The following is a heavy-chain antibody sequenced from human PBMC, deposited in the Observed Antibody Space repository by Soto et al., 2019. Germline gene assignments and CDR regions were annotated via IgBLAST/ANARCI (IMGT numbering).Heavy chain of an antibody. CDR3: ASPYDSNGYYSSYYYARDV. J-gene: IGHJ6*02. Sequence: GAYLKISCAGSGYSFASYWITWVRQLPGKGLEYMGRIDHSDSNTNYSPSFQGHVTISFNKSITTAYLQWSSLKASDTAIYFCASPYDSNGYYSSYYYARDVWGQGTSVTVSS. CDR2: IDHSDSNT. CDR1: GYSFASYW. D-gene: IGHD3-22*01. V-gene: IGHV5-10-1*01.